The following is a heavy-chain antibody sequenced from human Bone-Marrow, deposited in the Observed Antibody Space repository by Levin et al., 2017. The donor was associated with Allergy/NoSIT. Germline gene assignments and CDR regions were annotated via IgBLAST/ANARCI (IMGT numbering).Heavy chain of an antibody. CDR2: MYYTGST. V-gene: IGHV4-39*01. D-gene: IGHD2-2*01. CDR1: GGSISSRTYY. CDR3: ASDNIGYCSSTSCYGNFDY. Sequence: SQTLSLTCTVSGGSISSRTYYWGWIRQPPGKGLEWIGSMYYTGSTYYNPSLKSRVTISVDTSKNQFSLKLSSVTAADTAVYHCASDNIGYCSSTSCYGNFDYWGQGTLVTVSS. J-gene: IGHJ4*02.